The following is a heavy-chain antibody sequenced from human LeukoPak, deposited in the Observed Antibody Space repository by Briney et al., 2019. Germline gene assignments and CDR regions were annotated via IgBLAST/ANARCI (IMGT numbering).Heavy chain of an antibody. Sequence: SETLTLTCTVSGGSIRSSSYYWGWIRQPPGKGLEWIGSIYYSGSTYDTPSPKSRVPISGDTSKNPFSLKLSSVTAADTAVYYCARAGNGLLSNDFDYWGQGTPVTVSS. J-gene: IGHJ4*02. CDR3: ARAGNGLLSNDFDY. D-gene: IGHD4-23*01. CDR1: GGSIRSSSYY. V-gene: IGHV4-39*01. CDR2: IYYSGST.